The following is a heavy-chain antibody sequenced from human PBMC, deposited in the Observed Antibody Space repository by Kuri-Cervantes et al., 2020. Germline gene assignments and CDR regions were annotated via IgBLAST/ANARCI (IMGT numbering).Heavy chain of an antibody. CDR1: GFTFSTYA. J-gene: IGHJ4*02. D-gene: IGHD1-26*01. V-gene: IGHV3-23*01. CDR2: ITNTGGST. Sequence: GESLKISCAGSGFTFSTYAMNWVRQAPGKGLEWVSAITNTGGSTYYADSVKGRSTISRDNSRNTLYLQMNSLRAEDTAAYYCAKGAGGSQRKWGQGTLVTVSS. CDR3: AKGAGGSQRK.